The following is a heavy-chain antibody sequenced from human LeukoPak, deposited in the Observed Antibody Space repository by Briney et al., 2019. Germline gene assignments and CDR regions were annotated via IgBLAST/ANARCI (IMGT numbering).Heavy chain of an antibody. CDR3: ARAGQSGWDTVFYMDV. CDR1: GGTFSSYA. Sequence: ASVKVSCEASGGTFSSYAISWVRQAPGQGLECMVGSIPIFGTANYAQKFQVRVTSTADESTRTAYMETSSLRSEDTAVYYRARAGQSGWDTVFYMDVWGKGTTVTLSS. CDR2: SIPIFGTA. V-gene: IGHV1-69*13. D-gene: IGHD6-19*01. J-gene: IGHJ6*03.